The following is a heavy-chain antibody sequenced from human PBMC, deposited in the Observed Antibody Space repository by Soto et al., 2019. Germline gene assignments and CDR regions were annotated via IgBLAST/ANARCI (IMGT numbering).Heavy chain of an antibody. Sequence: WGSLRLSCAASGFTFINYDIHFFRQSPLECLEWVSGIGAASDTYYPVSVQGRFTVSRDNAKKSLYLQMNSLRAGDTAVYYCARGVLGPGDYYYGMDVWGQGTTVTVSS. CDR3: ARGVLGPGDYYYGMDV. J-gene: IGHJ6*02. CDR2: IGAASDT. CDR1: GFTFINYD. D-gene: IGHD7-27*01. V-gene: IGHV3-13*01.